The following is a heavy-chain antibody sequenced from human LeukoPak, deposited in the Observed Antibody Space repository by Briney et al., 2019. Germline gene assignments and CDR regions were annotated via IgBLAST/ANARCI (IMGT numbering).Heavy chain of an antibody. D-gene: IGHD6-19*01. CDR2: ISSSGNII. V-gene: IGHV3-48*03. Sequence: GGSLRLSCAASGFTFSSYEMNWVRQAPGKGLEWVSYISSSGNIIYSADSVKVRFTISRDNAKNSLYLQMNRLRAKDTALYYCAKSWLAVAGPEYWGQGTLVTVSS. CDR1: GFTFSSYE. J-gene: IGHJ4*02. CDR3: AKSWLAVAGPEY.